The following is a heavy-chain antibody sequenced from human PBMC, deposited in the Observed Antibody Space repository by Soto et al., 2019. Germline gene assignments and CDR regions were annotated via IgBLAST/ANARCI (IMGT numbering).Heavy chain of an antibody. V-gene: IGHV3-11*01. CDR3: ARAEGYCSSTSCSPRNYYMDV. J-gene: IGHJ6*03. CDR2: ISSSGSTI. D-gene: IGHD2-2*01. CDR1: GFTFSDYY. Sequence: GGSLRLSCAASGFTFSDYYMSWIRQAPGKGLEWVSYISSSGSTIYYADSVKGRFTISRDNAKNSLYLQMNSLRAEDTAVYYCARAEGYCSSTSCSPRNYYMDVWDKGTTVTVSS.